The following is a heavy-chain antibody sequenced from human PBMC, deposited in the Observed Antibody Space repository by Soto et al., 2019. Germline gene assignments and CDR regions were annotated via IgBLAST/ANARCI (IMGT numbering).Heavy chain of an antibody. Sequence: QVQLQQWGAGQLKPSETLSLTCGVYGGSFSNYYWNWIRQSPGKGLEWIGEINHSGSTNYNPSLKSRVTISIDTSKNQVSLKLNSVTAADTGVYFCARGPTVSNYYGMDVWGQGNTVTVSS. CDR3: ARGPTVSNYYGMDV. CDR2: INHSGST. V-gene: IGHV4-34*01. J-gene: IGHJ6*02. CDR1: GGSFSNYY. D-gene: IGHD4-17*01.